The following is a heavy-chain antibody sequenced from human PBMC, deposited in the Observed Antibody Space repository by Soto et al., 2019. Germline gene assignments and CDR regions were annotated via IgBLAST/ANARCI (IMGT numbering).Heavy chain of an antibody. D-gene: IGHD7-27*01. CDR3: ARETRKLGYRPFDY. CDR1: GGTFSSFA. J-gene: IGHJ4*02. CDR2: FIPIFGTA. V-gene: IGHV1-69*01. Sequence: QVQLVQSGAEVKKPGSSVKVSCKASGGTFSSFAISWVRQAPGQGVEWVGGFIPIFGTANYAQKFQGRVTITADEYTSTASLELRSLRSEDTDAYYCARETRKLGYRPFDYWGQGTLVTVSS.